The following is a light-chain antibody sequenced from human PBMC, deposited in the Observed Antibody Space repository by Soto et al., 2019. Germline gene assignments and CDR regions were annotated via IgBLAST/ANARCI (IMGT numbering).Light chain of an antibody. Sequence: SYELTQPPSVSVAPGKTARITCGGTTIGSKSVHWYQQKPGQAPVLVIYYDSDRPSGIPERFSGSNSGNTATLTISRVEAGDEADYYCQVWDSSSDLVVFGGGTKLTVL. CDR3: QVWDSSSDLVV. CDR1: TIGSKS. CDR2: YDS. J-gene: IGLJ2*01. V-gene: IGLV3-21*04.